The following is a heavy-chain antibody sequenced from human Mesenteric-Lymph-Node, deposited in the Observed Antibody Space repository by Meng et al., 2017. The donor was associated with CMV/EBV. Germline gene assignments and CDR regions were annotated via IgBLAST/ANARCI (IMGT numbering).Heavy chain of an antibody. V-gene: IGHV4-39*07. Sequence: SKTLSLTCTVSGVSISTTSYYWGWIRQPPGKGLEWIGSIYYGGSTYYNPSLKSRVTISVDTSKNQFSLKLTSVTAADTAVYYCARNSPTRYCTSTSCYYFDYWGQGTLVTVSS. D-gene: IGHD2-2*01. CDR2: IYYGGST. CDR1: GVSISTTSYY. J-gene: IGHJ4*02. CDR3: ARNSPTRYCTSTSCYYFDY.